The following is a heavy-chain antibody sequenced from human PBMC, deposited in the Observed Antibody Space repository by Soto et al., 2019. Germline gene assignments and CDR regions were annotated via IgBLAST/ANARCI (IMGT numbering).Heavy chain of an antibody. CDR3: ARGRLQDSGYDYRYYFDY. D-gene: IGHD5-12*01. Sequence: PSQTLSLTCAVYGGSFGGYCWSWIRQPPGKGLEWIGEINHSGSTNYNPSLKSRVTISVDTSKNQFSLKLSSVTAADTAVYYCARGRLQDSGYDYRYYFDYWGQGTLVTVSS. V-gene: IGHV4-34*01. CDR2: INHSGST. CDR1: GGSFGGYC. J-gene: IGHJ4*02.